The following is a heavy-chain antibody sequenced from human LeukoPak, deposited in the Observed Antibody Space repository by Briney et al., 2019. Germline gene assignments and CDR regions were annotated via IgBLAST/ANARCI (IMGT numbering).Heavy chain of an antibody. Sequence: SETLSLTCTVSGGSISSYYWSWIRQPPGKGLEWIGDIYYSGSTNYNPSLKSRVTISVAASKNQFSLKLSSVTAAATAVYYCARVLFTVVAVPFDAFDIWGQGTMVTVSS. J-gene: IGHJ3*02. D-gene: IGHD4-23*01. CDR3: ARVLFTVVAVPFDAFDI. CDR2: IYYSGST. V-gene: IGHV4-59*01. CDR1: GGSISSYY.